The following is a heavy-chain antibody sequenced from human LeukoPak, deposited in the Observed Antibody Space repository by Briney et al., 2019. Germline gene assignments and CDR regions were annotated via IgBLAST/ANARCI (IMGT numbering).Heavy chain of an antibody. CDR1: GFTFSSDR. J-gene: IGHJ4*02. V-gene: IGHV3-74*03. D-gene: IGHD1-26*01. CDR3: VRGGFSGD. Sequence: PGGSLRLSCTASGFTFSSDRMHWVRQVPGKGLVWVSRIDSGGTGAVYADAVEGRFTISRDNAKNALYLQMNSLRAEDTAIYYCVRGGFSGDWGQGTLVTVSS. CDR2: IDSGGTGA.